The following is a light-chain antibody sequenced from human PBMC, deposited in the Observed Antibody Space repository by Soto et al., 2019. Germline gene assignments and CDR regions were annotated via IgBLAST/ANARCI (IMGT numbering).Light chain of an antibody. Sequence: QSVLTQPPSASGTPGQRVTISCSGSSSNIGSNTVNWYQQLPGTAPKLLIYSNNQRPSGVPDRFSGSKSGTSASLAISGPQFEGEGDYYCAPGDDSLNGVVFGGGTKPPVL. CDR3: APGDDSLNGVV. CDR2: SNN. J-gene: IGLJ2*01. CDR1: SSNIGSNT. V-gene: IGLV1-44*01.